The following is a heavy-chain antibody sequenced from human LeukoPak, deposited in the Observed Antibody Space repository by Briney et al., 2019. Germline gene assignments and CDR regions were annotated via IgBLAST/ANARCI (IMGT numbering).Heavy chain of an antibody. V-gene: IGHV1-69*13. CDR3: ARGDSGSWSFFDY. D-gene: IGHD6-13*01. J-gene: IGHJ4*02. CDR2: IIPIFGTA. Sequence: ASVKVSCKASGGTFSSYAISWVRQAPGQGLEWMGGIIPIFGTANYAQKFQGRVTITADESTSTAYMELSSLRSEDMAVYYCARGDSGSWSFFDYWGQGTLVTVSS. CDR1: GGTFSSYA.